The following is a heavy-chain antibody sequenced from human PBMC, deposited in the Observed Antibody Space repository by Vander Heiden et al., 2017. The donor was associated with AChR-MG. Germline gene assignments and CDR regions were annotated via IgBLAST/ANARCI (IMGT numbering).Heavy chain of an antibody. J-gene: IGHJ4*02. CDR2: INPSLEIT. D-gene: IGHD7-27*01. CDR3: ARELTGSLYFDF. Sequence: QVQLVQSGAEVKKPGASMKVSCKTYGFTFTNYHMHWVRQAPAQGLGWVGKINPSLEITHYAEKFQGRVRRTRDTSTKTVDMDITSRRAEDTAVYCWARELTGSLYFDFWGQGSLATVSS. CDR1: GFTFTNYH. V-gene: IGHV1-46*03.